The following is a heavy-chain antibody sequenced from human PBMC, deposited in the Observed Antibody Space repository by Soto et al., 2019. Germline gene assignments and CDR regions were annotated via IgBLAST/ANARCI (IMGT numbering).Heavy chain of an antibody. J-gene: IGHJ4*02. D-gene: IGHD4-17*01. CDR3: ARSANKDYGDYTLFDY. CDR2: IYYSGST. CDR1: GGSISSGGYY. Sequence: QVQLQESGPGLVKPSQTLSLTCTVSGGSISSGGYYWSWIRQHPGKGLEWIGYIYYSGSTYYNPSLKSRVTISVDTSKNQFSLKLSSVTAADTAVYYCARSANKDYGDYTLFDYWGQGILVTVSS. V-gene: IGHV4-31*03.